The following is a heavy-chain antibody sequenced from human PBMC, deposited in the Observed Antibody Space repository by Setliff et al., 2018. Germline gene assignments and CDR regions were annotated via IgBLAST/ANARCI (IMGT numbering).Heavy chain of an antibody. V-gene: IGHV3-30-3*02. CDR2: ISDDGSNE. CDR1: GFTVSTFS. D-gene: IGHD2-8*01. CDR3: AKDLVEKWSFDS. J-gene: IGHJ4*02. Sequence: GGSLRLSCVASGFTVSTFSMHWVRQAPVKGLEWVATISDDGSNEFYADSVKGRFTISRDNSKNTVSLQMNSLRVEDTAVYYCAKDLVEKWSFDSWGQGTLVTVSS.